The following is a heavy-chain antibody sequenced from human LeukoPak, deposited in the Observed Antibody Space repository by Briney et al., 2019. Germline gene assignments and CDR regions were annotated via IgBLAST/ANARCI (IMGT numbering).Heavy chain of an antibody. V-gene: IGHV1-8*01. J-gene: IGHJ6*02. CDR2: MNPNSGNT. D-gene: IGHD6-19*01. Sequence: ASVKVSCKASGYTFTSYDINWVRQATGQGLEWMGWMNPNSGNTGYAQKFQGRVTMTRNTSISTAYMELSSLRSEDTAVYYCATHPGYSSGWYPITSYYYGVDVWGQGTTVTVSS. CDR1: GYTFTSYD. CDR3: ATHPGYSSGWYPITSYYYGVDV.